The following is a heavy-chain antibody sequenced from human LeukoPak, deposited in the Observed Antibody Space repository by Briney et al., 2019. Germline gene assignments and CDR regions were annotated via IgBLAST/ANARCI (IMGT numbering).Heavy chain of an antibody. J-gene: IGHJ3*02. D-gene: IGHD3-22*01. CDR3: ARSRITMIVGEDAFDI. CDR1: GYTFTGYY. V-gene: IGHV1-2*02. Sequence: ASVKVSCKASGYTFTGYYMHWVRQAPGQGLEWMGWINPNSGGTNYAQKFQGRVTMTRDTSISTAYMELSRLRSDDTAVYYCARSRITMIVGEDAFDIWGQGTMVTVSS. CDR2: INPNSGGT.